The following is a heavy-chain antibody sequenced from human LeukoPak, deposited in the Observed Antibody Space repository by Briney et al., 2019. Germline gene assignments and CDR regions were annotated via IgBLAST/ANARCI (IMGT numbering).Heavy chain of an antibody. J-gene: IGHJ4*02. CDR3: ARDPYYYFDY. Sequence: GRSLRLSCAASGFTFSSYAMHWVRQAPGKGLERVAVISYDGSNKYYADSVKGRFTISRDNSKNTLYLQMNSLRAEDTAVYYCARDPYYYFDYWGQGTLVTVSS. CDR2: ISYDGSNK. D-gene: IGHD2-8*01. V-gene: IGHV3-30*04. CDR1: GFTFSSYA.